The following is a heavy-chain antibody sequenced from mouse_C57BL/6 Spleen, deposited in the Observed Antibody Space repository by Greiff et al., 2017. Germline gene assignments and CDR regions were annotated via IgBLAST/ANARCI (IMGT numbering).Heavy chain of an antibody. Sequence: QVQLQQSGAELVKPGASVKISCKASGYAFSSYWMNWVKQRPGKGLEWIGQIYPGDGDTNYNGKFKGKATLTADKSSSTSYMQLSSLTSEDSAVYFCARSLDSSGLDYWGQGTTLTVSS. V-gene: IGHV1-80*01. J-gene: IGHJ2*01. CDR2: IYPGDGDT. CDR3: ARSLDSSGLDY. CDR1: GYAFSSYW. D-gene: IGHD3-2*02.